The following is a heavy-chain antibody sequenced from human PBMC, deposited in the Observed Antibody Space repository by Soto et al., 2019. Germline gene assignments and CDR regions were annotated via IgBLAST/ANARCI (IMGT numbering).Heavy chain of an antibody. V-gene: IGHV3-21*01. D-gene: IGHD1-26*01. CDR2: ISSSSNYI. Sequence: PGGSLRLSCAASGFTFSSYSMNWVRQAPGKGLEWVSSISSSSNYIYYADSMKGRFTISRDNAKNSLYLQMNSLRAEDTAVYYCARDREGVGAGLFWGQGTMVTVSS. CDR3: ARDREGVGAGLF. CDR1: GFTFSSYS. J-gene: IGHJ3*01.